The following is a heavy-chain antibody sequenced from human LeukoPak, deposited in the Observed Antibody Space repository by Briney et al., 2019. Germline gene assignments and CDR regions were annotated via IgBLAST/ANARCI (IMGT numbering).Heavy chain of an antibody. V-gene: IGHV4-59*01. CDR2: IYYSGST. CDR3: ARDRIVAARTYYIDY. Sequence: SETLSLTCTVSGGSISTYYWSWIRQPPGKGLEWIGYIYYSGSTHYNPSLKSRVTISVDTSNNQFSLKLTSVTAADTAVYYCARDRIVAARTYYIDYWGQGTLVTVSS. J-gene: IGHJ4*02. D-gene: IGHD6-25*01. CDR1: GGSISTYY.